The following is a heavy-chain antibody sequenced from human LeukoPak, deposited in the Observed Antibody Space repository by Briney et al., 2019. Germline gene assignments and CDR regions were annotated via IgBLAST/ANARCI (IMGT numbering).Heavy chain of an antibody. CDR2: IKSNTDGGTT. CDR1: GFTFSSAW. Sequence: GGSLRLSCAASGFTFSSAWMSWVRQAPGKGLEWVGRIKSNTDGGTTDFAAPVKGRITISRDDSKSTLYLQMNSLKTEDTAVYYCTTVGTTVTNHWGQGALVTVSS. V-gene: IGHV3-15*01. CDR3: TTVGTTVTNH. D-gene: IGHD4-17*01. J-gene: IGHJ4*02.